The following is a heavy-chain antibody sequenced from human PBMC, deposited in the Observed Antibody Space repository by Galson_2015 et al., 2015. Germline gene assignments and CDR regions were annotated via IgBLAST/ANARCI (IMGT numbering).Heavy chain of an antibody. D-gene: IGHD3-3*01. CDR2: IIPIFGTA. J-gene: IGHJ6*02. V-gene: IGHV1-69*13. Sequence: SVKVSCKASGGTFSSYAISWVRQAPGQGLEWMGGIIPIFGTANYAQKFQGRVTITADESTSTAYMELSSLRSEDTAVYYCAKYYDLWGGHNGPDYYYYGMDVWGQGTTVTVSS. CDR1: GGTFSSYA. CDR3: AKYYDLWGGHNGPDYYYYGMDV.